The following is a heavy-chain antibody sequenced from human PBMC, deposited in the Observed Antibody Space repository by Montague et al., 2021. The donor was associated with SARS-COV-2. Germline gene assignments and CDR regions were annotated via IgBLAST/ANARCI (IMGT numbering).Heavy chain of an antibody. CDR1: GGSISSGGYY. V-gene: IGHV4-39*01. J-gene: IGHJ4*02. CDR3: ATTGGPTTVAGPFDY. Sequence: SETLSPTSTVSGGSISSGGYYWDWIRQPPGMGLEWIGTIYYSGSTDYNPCLESRVTISVDTSRNQFSLKVSSVTAADTAVYYCATTGGPTTVAGPFDYWGQGTPVTVSS. CDR2: IYYSGST. D-gene: IGHD6-19*01.